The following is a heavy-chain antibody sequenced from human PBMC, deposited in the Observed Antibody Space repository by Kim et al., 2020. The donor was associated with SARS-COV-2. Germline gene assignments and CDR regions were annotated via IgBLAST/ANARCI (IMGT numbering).Heavy chain of an antibody. CDR1: GGSISSYY. D-gene: IGHD3-9*01. J-gene: IGHJ6*02. CDR2: IYYSGST. Sequence: SETLSLTCTVSGGSISSYYWSWIRQPPGKGLEWIGYIYYSGSTNYNPSLKSRVTISVDTSKNQFSLKLSSVTAADTAVYYCARDRGALTGYSSTFYYYGMDVWGQGTTVTVSS. V-gene: IGHV4-59*13. CDR3: ARDRGALTGYSSTFYYYGMDV.